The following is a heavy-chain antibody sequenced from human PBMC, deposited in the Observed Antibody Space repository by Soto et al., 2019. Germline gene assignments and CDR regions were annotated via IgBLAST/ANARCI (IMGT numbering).Heavy chain of an antibody. CDR1: GFTFSSYG. CDR3: VRDCSSTSCYTALMDV. J-gene: IGHJ6*02. D-gene: IGHD2-2*02. CDR2: ISYDGSNK. V-gene: IGHV3-30*03. Sequence: PGESLKISCAASGFTFSSYGMHWVRQAPGKGLEWVAVISYDGSNKYYADSVKGRFTISRDNSKNTLYLQMNSLRAEDTAVYYCVRDCSSTSCYTALMDVWGQGTTVTVSS.